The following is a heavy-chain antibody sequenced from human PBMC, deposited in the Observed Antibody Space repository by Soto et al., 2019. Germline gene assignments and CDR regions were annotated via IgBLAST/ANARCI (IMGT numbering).Heavy chain of an antibody. J-gene: IGHJ4*02. CDR1: GFTFSGYA. Sequence: EVQLLESGGGLVQPGGSLRLSCAASGFTFSGYAMSWVRQAPGKGLGWVSTISNSGGSTWYAEPVKGRFTISRDNSKNTLDLQMNSLRAEDPAVYYCLMGYFFDYWGQGTLVTVSS. CDR2: ISNSGGST. CDR3: LMGYFFDY. D-gene: IGHD3-16*01. V-gene: IGHV3-23*01.